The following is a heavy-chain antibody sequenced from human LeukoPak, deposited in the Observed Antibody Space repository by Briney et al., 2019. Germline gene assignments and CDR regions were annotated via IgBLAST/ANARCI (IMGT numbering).Heavy chain of an antibody. D-gene: IGHD3-22*01. V-gene: IGHV3-74*01. CDR3: AKPESIYYDSSGYIDY. CDR2: IHNDGSST. CDR1: GFTFSRYW. Sequence: PGGSLRLSCAASGFTFSRYWMHWVRQAPGTGLVWVSRIHNDGSSTSYADSVKGRFTISRDNAKNTVYLQMNSLRAEDTAVYYCAKPESIYYDSSGYIDYWGQGTLVTVSS. J-gene: IGHJ4*02.